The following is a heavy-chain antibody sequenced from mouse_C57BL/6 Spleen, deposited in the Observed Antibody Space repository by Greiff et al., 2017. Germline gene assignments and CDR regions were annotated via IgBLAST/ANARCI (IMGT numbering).Heavy chain of an antibody. CDR3: ARGGYYYDSRGYFDY. V-gene: IGHV1-52*01. J-gene: IGHJ2*01. CDR1: GYTFTSYW. D-gene: IGHD1-1*01. Sequence: QVQLQQPGAELVRPGSSVKLSCKASGYTFTSYWMHWVKQRPIQGLEWIGNIDPSDSETHYNQKFKDKATLTVDKSSSTAYIQLSSLTSEASAVDYCARGGYYYDSRGYFDYWGQGTTRTVSS. CDR2: IDPSDSET.